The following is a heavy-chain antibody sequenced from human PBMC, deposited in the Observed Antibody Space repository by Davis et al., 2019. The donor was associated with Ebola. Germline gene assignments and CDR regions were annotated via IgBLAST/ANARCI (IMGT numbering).Heavy chain of an antibody. V-gene: IGHV3-23*01. CDR3: AKGFTIFGVTFFDY. Sequence: RRSLRLSCPASGLTSSSYAMSWVRQAPGKGLEWVSAISGSGGSTYYADSVKGRFTISRDNSKNTLYLQMNSLRAEDTAVYYCAKGFTIFGVTFFDYWGQGTLVTVSS. D-gene: IGHD3-3*01. J-gene: IGHJ4*02. CDR2: ISGSGGST. CDR1: GLTSSSYA.